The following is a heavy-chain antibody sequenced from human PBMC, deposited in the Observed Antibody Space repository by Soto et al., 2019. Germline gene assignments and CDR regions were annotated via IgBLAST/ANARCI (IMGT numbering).Heavy chain of an antibody. J-gene: IGHJ4*02. CDR2: IIPIFGTA. V-gene: IGHV1-69*12. Sequence: QVQLVQSGAEVKKPGSSVKVSCKASGGTFSSYAISWVRQAPGQGLEWMGGIIPIFGTANYAQKFQGRVTITADESTSTAYMELSSLRSEDTAGYYCARGDRIAVAGTDPQLDYWGQGTLVTVSS. CDR1: GGTFSSYA. CDR3: ARGDRIAVAGTDPQLDY. D-gene: IGHD6-19*01.